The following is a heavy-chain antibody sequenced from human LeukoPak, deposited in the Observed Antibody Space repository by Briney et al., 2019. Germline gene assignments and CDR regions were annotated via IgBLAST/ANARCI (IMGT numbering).Heavy chain of an antibody. CDR3: ARHSRKDTAMALYYYYYVDV. CDR1: GYSFTSYW. J-gene: IGHJ6*03. D-gene: IGHD5-18*01. Sequence: GESLKISCKGSGYSFTSYWIGWVRQMPGKGLEWMGIIYPGDSDTRYSPSFQGQVTISADKSISTAYLQWSSLKASDTAMYYCARHSRKDTAMALYYYYYVDVWGKGTTVTVSS. CDR2: IYPGDSDT. V-gene: IGHV5-51*01.